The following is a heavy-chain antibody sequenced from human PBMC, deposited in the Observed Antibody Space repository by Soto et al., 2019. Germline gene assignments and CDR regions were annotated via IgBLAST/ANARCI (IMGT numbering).Heavy chain of an antibody. CDR2: IYYSGST. D-gene: IGHD5-12*01. CDR3: ARSKKRGYSGYDFIPWFDP. J-gene: IGHJ5*02. Sequence: QVQLQESGPGLVKPSETLSLTCTVSGGSISSYYWSWIRQPPGKGLEWIGYIYYSGSTNYNPSLKGRVTISVDTSKNQFSLKLSSVTAADTAVYYCARSKKRGYSGYDFIPWFDPWGQGTLVTVSS. V-gene: IGHV4-59*01. CDR1: GGSISSYY.